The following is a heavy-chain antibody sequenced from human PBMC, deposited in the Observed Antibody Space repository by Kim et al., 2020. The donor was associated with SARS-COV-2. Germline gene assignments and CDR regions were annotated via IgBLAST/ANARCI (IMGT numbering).Heavy chain of an antibody. D-gene: IGHD2-21*01. J-gene: IGHJ6*02. V-gene: IGHV3-23*01. CDR2: ISGNGVNK. CDR1: GFTFDTYA. CDR3: TKVVIMDGYNYFYYSGMDV. Sequence: GGSLRLSCVGSGFTFDTYAMSWVRQAPGKGLEWISVISGNGVNKFYADSVRGRFTISRDNSKNTVFLQMNSLRDEDTALYYCTKVVIMDGYNYFYYSGMDVWGQGTAVTVSS.